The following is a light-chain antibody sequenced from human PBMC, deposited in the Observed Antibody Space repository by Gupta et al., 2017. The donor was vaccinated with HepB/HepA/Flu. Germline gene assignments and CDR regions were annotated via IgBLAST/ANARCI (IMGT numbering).Light chain of an antibody. V-gene: IGKV3D-15*01. CDR1: QSISIN. J-gene: IGKJ4*01. Sequence: LSQSPATLSLSPGERATLSCRASQSISINLAWYQQKPGQAPRLLIYSASNRATDIPARFSGSGSGTDFTLTISRLQSEDFAVYYCQQDNSWPPTFGGGTKVEI. CDR3: QQDNSWPPT. CDR2: SAS.